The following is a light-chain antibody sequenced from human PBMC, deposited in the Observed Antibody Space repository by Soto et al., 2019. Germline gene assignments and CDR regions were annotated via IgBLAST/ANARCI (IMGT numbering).Light chain of an antibody. CDR1: QTVTRNY. V-gene: IGKV3-20*01. J-gene: IGKJ1*01. CDR2: GAS. CDR3: QQYGSSTGT. Sequence: ENVLAQFPGTPSSSPGEGRPLSSRASQTVTRNYLAWYQQKPGQAPRLXLFGASIRETGLPDRFSGGGSGTEFTLTISRLEPEDFAVYYCQQYGSSTGTFGQGTKVDIK.